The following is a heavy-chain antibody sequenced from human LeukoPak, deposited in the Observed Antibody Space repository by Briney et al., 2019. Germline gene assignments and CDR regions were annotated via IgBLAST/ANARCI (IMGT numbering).Heavy chain of an antibody. CDR2: ISSSTGVI. D-gene: IGHD6-19*01. CDR1: GFTFSSYS. CDR3: AREPKQWLGFDY. V-gene: IGHV3-48*02. Sequence: GGSLRLSCAASGFTFSSYSMNWVRQAPGKGLEWVSYISSSTGVIHYAESVKGRFTISRDDAKNSLYLQMNSLRDEDTAVYYCAREPKQWLGFDYWGQGTLVTVS. J-gene: IGHJ4*02.